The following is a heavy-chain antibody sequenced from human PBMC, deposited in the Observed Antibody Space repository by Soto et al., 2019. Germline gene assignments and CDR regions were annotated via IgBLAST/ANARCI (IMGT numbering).Heavy chain of an antibody. V-gene: IGHV1-69*13. Sequence: ASVKVSCKASGGTFSSDTINWVRQAPGQGLEWMGGIIPIFGTTNHAQKFQGRVTITADESTSTAYMELSSLRSEDTAVYYCAGGTGTASMDVWGQGTTVTVSS. CDR2: IIPIFGTT. CDR3: AGGTGTASMDV. J-gene: IGHJ6*02. CDR1: GGTFSSDT. D-gene: IGHD1-7*01.